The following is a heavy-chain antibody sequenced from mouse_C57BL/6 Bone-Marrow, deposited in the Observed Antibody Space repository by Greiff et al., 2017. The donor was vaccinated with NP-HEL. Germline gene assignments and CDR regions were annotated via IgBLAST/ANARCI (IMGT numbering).Heavy chain of an antibody. D-gene: IGHD4-1*01. J-gene: IGHJ4*01. CDR3: ARNWVDYYAMDY. CDR1: GFPFRDYG. V-gene: IGHV5-17*01. Sequence: EVKLMESGGGLVKPGGSLKLSCAASGFPFRDYGMHWVRQAPEKGLEWVSYISSGSSTIYYADTVKGRFTISRDNAKHTLFLQMTSLRSEDTAMYYCARNWVDYYAMDYWGQGTSVTVSS. CDR2: ISSGSSTI.